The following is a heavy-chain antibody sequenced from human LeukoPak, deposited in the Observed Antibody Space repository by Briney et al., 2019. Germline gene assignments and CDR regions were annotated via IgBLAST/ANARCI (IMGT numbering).Heavy chain of an antibody. CDR1: GGSISSSSYY. D-gene: IGHD6-13*01. CDR3: ARDREGSSSWYWGRGFDP. J-gene: IGHJ5*02. V-gene: IGHV4-39*07. CDR2: IYYSGST. Sequence: PSETLSLTCTVSGGSISSSSYYWGWIRQPPGKGLEWIGSIYYSGSTYYNPSLKSRVTISVDTSKNQFSLKLSSVTAADTAVYYCARDREGSSSWYWGRGFDPWGQGTLVTVSS.